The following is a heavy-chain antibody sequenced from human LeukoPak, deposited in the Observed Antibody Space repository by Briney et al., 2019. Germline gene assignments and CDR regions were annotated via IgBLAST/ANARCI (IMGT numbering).Heavy chain of an antibody. J-gene: IGHJ4*02. CDR2: IYYSGST. CDR1: GGSINSYY. V-gene: IGHV4-59*01. D-gene: IGHD1-26*01. CDR3: ARLFHPALSGNYPFDY. Sequence: SETLSLTCTVSGGSINSYYWSWIRQPPGKGLEWIAYIYYSGSTSYNPSFKSRVTISVDTSKNQFSLKLNSVAAADTAMYYCARLFHPALSGNYPFDYWGQGTLVTVSS.